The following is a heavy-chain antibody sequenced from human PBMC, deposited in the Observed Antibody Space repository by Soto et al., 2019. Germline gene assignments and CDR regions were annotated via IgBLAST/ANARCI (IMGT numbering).Heavy chain of an antibody. J-gene: IGHJ4*02. Sequence: PGGSLRLSCTASGFAFDDYYMDWVRQVPGKGLEWIGRTRDKPNNYAAEYVASVKGRFTISRDASKDSMYLQMNTVKTEDPARLYCARDTGGSYDYWGQGALVIVSS. V-gene: IGHV3-72*01. CDR2: TRDKPNNYAA. D-gene: IGHD1-26*01. CDR1: GFAFDDYY. CDR3: ARDTGGSYDY.